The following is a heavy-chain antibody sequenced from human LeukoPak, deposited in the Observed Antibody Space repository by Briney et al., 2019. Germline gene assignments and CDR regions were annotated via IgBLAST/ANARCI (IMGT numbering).Heavy chain of an antibody. CDR1: GFTFSNYG. CDR2: ISYDGSYK. D-gene: IGHD2-2*01. V-gene: IGHV3-30*18. CDR3: AKEKVVVVPAAILDY. Sequence: TGRSLRLSCAASGFTFSNYGMHWVRQAPGKGLEWVTVISYDGSYKYYADSVKGRFTISRDNYKNTLYLQMNSLRAEDTAVYYCAKEKVVVVPAAILDYWGQGTLVTVSS. J-gene: IGHJ4*02.